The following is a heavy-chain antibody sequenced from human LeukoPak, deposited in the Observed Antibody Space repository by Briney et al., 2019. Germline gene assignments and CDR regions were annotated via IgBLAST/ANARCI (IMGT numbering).Heavy chain of an antibody. CDR2: IYTNGST. D-gene: IGHD5-24*01. CDR3: ARDQYGYSTNWFDP. V-gene: IGHV4-4*07. CDR1: GGSISSYY. J-gene: IGHJ5*02. Sequence: SETLSLTCTVSGGSISSYYWSWIRQPAGKGLEWIGRIYTNGSTNYNPSLKSRVTMSVDTSKNQFSLKLSSVTAADTAVYYCARDQYGYSTNWFDPWGQGTLVTVSS.